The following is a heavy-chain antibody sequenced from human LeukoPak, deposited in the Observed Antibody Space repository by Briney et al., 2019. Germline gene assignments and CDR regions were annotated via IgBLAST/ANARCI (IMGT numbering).Heavy chain of an antibody. J-gene: IGHJ4*02. V-gene: IGHV3-21*01. CDR1: GFTFSSYS. CDR2: ISSSSSYI. Sequence: PGGSLRLSCAASGFTFSSYSMNWVRQALGKGLEWVSSISSSSSYIYYADSVKGRFTISRDNAKNSLYLQMNSLRAEDTAVYYCAREEYYYYGSGSYSYWGQGTLVTVSS. D-gene: IGHD3-10*01. CDR3: AREEYYYYGSGSYSY.